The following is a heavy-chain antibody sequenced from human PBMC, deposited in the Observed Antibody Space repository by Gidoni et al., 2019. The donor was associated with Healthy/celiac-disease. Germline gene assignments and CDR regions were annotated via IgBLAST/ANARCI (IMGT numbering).Heavy chain of an antibody. D-gene: IGHD1-1*01. CDR2: IYYSGST. V-gene: IGHV4-59*01. CDR3: ARARYNWNDDAFDI. Sequence: QVQLQESGPGLVKPSETLSLTCPVSGGSISSYYWSWLRQPPGKGLEWIGYIYYSGSTNYNPSPKSRVTISVDTSKNQFALKLSSVTAADTAVYYCARARYNWNDDAFDIWGQGTMVTVSS. J-gene: IGHJ3*02. CDR1: GGSISSYY.